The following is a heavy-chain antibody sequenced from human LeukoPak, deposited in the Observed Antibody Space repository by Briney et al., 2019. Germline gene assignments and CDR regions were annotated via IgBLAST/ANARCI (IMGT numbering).Heavy chain of an antibody. J-gene: IGHJ2*01. CDR1: GGTFSSYA. CDR2: IIPIFGTA. V-gene: IGHV1-69*05. Sequence: ASVKVSCKASGGTFSSYAISWVRQAPGQGLEWMGGIIPIFGTANYAQKFQGRVTITTDESTSTAYMELSSLRSEDTAVYYCAISHSGYVGWYFDLWGRGTLVTVSS. D-gene: IGHD5-12*01. CDR3: AISHSGYVGWYFDL.